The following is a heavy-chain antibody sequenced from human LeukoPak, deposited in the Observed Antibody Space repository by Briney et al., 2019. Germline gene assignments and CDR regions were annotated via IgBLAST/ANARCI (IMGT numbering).Heavy chain of an antibody. J-gene: IGHJ6*03. CDR3: AKSPSQLRFLEWPYYMDV. V-gene: IGHV3-30*02. Sequence: GGSLRLSCAASGFTFSSYGMHWVRQAPGKGLEWVAFIRYDGSNKYYADSVKGRFTISRDNSKNTLYLQMNSLRAEDTAVYYCAKSPSQLRFLEWPYYMDVWGKGTTVTVSS. CDR1: GFTFSSYG. D-gene: IGHD3-3*01. CDR2: IRYDGSNK.